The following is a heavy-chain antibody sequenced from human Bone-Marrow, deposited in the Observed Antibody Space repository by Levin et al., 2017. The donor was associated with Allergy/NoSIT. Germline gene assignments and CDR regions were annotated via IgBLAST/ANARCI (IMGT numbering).Heavy chain of an antibody. CDR1: GFTFSSYA. Sequence: PGGSLRLSCAASGFTFSSYAMHWVRQAPGKGLEWVAVISYDGSNKYYADSVKGRFTISRDNSKNTLYLQMNSLRAEDTAVYYCARQIKPVDIEYDYYGMDGWGQGTTVTVSS. CDR3: ARQIKPVDIEYDYYGMDG. J-gene: IGHJ6*02. V-gene: IGHV3-30-3*01. D-gene: IGHD5-12*01. CDR2: ISYDGSNK.